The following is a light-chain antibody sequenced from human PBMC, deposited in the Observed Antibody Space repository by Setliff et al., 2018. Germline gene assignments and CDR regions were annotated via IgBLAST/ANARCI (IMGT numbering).Light chain of an antibody. J-gene: IGLJ1*01. V-gene: IGLV2-11*01. CDR2: DVG. CDR3: CSYAGSYTYV. CDR1: SSDVGGYNY. Sequence: QSALTQPRSVSGSPGQSVTISCTGTSSDVGGYNYVSWYQQHPGKAPKVMIYDVGKRPSGVPDRFSGSKSGNTASLTISGLQAEDEADYYCCSYAGSYTYVFGTGTRAPS.